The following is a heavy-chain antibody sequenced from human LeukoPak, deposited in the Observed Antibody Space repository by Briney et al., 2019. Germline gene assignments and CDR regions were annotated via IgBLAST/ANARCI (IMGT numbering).Heavy chain of an antibody. J-gene: IGHJ4*02. CDR3: ARGRIRVVVAATLLDPPNYFDY. Sequence: PSETLSLTCAVSGYSISSGYYWGWIRQPPGKGLEWIGSIYHSGSTYYNPSLKSRVTISVDTSRNQFSLKLSSVTAADTAVYYCARGRIRVVVAATLLDPPNYFDYWGQGTLVTVSS. V-gene: IGHV4-38-2*01. CDR1: GYSISSGYY. CDR2: IYHSGST. D-gene: IGHD2-15*01.